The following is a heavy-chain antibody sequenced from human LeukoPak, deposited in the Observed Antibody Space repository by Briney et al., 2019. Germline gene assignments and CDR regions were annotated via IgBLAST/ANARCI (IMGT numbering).Heavy chain of an antibody. Sequence: TSETLSLTCAVSGYSISSGYYWGWIRQPPGKGLEWIGSIYHSGSTYYNPSLKSRVTISVDTSKNQFSLKLSSVTAADTAVYYCTRLNYYGSGSYWMYNWFDPWGQGTLVTVSS. V-gene: IGHV4-38-2*01. J-gene: IGHJ5*02. CDR1: GYSISSGYY. D-gene: IGHD3-10*01. CDR2: IYHSGST. CDR3: TRLNYYGSGSYWMYNWFDP.